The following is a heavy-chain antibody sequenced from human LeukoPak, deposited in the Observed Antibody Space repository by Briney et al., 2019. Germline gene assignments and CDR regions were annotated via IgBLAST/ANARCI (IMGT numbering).Heavy chain of an antibody. J-gene: IGHJ3*02. Sequence: GGSLRLSCAASGFTFSSYSTNWVRQAPGKGLEWVSFISSSSTYIYYADSLKGRFTISRDNAKNSLYLQMNSLRAEDTAVYYCARGPKIDYYDSSVGGAFDIWGQGTMVTVSS. CDR3: ARGPKIDYYDSSVGGAFDI. D-gene: IGHD3-22*01. CDR1: GFTFSSYS. CDR2: ISSSSTYI. V-gene: IGHV3-21*06.